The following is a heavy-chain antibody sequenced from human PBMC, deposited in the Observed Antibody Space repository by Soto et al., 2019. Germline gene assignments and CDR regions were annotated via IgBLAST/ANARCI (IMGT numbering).Heavy chain of an antibody. J-gene: IGHJ4*02. D-gene: IGHD1-26*01. CDR2: ISGSGGST. CDR1: GFTFSSYA. Sequence: EVQLLESGGGLVQPGGSLRLSCAASGFTFSSYAMSWVRQAPGKGLEWVSAISGSGGSTYYADSVKGRFTISRDNSKNTPYLQMNSLIAEDTAVYYCAKAPLLGATSPWDYWGQGTLVTVSS. V-gene: IGHV3-23*01. CDR3: AKAPLLGATSPWDY.